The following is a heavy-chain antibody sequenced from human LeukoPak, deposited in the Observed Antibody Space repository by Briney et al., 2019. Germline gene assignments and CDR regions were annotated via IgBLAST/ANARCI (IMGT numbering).Heavy chain of an antibody. CDR3: ARDEWGGAFDI. Sequence: GGSLRLSCAASGFTFSSYSMNWVRQARGKGLEWVSSISSSSSYIHSADSVRGRFTISRDNAKNSLFLQMNSLRAEDTAVYYCARDEWGGAFDIWGQGTMVTVFS. J-gene: IGHJ3*02. CDR2: ISSSSSYI. V-gene: IGHV3-21*01. D-gene: IGHD1-26*01. CDR1: GFTFSSYS.